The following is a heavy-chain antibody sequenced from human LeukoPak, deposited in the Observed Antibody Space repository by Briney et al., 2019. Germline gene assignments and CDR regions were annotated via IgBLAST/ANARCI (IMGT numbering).Heavy chain of an antibody. CDR3: ARGRDIVVVVAATPFDY. V-gene: IGHV1-18*01. D-gene: IGHD2-15*01. Sequence: EASVKVSCKASGYTFTSYGISWVRQAPGQGLEWMGWISAYNGSTNYAQKLHGRVTMTTDTSTSTAYMELRSLRSDDTAVYYCARGRDIVVVVAATPFDYWGQGTLVTVSS. J-gene: IGHJ4*02. CDR2: ISAYNGST. CDR1: GYTFTSYG.